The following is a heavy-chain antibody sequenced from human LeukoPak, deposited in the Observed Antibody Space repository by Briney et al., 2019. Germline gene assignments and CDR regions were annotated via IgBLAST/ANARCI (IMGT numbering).Heavy chain of an antibody. D-gene: IGHD3-16*01. CDR3: ARGGGLDV. CDR2: INHNGNVN. V-gene: IGHV3-7*03. CDR1: GFTFSSYW. Sequence: GGSLRLSCAASGFTFSSYWMDWARQAPGKGLEWVASINHNGNVNYYVDSVKGRFTISRDNAKNSLYPQMSNLRAEDTAVYFCARGGGLDVWGQGATVTVSS. J-gene: IGHJ6*02.